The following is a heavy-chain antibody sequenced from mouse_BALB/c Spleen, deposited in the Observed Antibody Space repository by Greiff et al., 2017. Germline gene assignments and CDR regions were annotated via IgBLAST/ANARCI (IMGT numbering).Heavy chain of an antibody. V-gene: IGHV1-14*01. CDR3: ARRNHYYFGDY. J-gene: IGHJ4*01. D-gene: IGHD1-2*01. Sequence: EVKVVESGPELVKPGASVKMSCKASGYTFTSYVMHWVKQKPGQGLEWIGYINPYNDGTKYNEKFKGKATLTSDKSSSTAYMELSSLTSEDSAVYYCARRNHYYFGDYWGQGTSVTVSS. CDR2: INPYNDGT. CDR1: GYTFTSYV.